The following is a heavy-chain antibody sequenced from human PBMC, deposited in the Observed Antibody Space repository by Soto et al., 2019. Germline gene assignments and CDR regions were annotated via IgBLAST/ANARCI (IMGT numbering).Heavy chain of an antibody. V-gene: IGHV3-74*01. CDR3: ATGTNWFDP. CDR1: GFTFSNYW. J-gene: IGHJ5*02. CDR2: INSDGSST. Sequence: GGSLRLSCEASGFTFSNYWMHWVRQAPGKGLVWVSRINSDGSSTSYADSVKDRFTISRDNAKNTLFLQMNSLRAEDTALYYCATGTNWFDPSGQGTLVTVSS.